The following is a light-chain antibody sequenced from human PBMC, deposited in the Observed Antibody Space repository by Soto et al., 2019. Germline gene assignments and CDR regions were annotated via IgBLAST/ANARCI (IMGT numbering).Light chain of an antibody. CDR1: SGDIGSYNR. CDR3: SSYTNINTRACV. CDR2: EVT. V-gene: IGLV2-14*01. J-gene: IGLJ1*01. Sequence: QSVLTQPASVSGSPGQSITISCTGTSGDIGSYNRVSWYQQHPGKAPKRIIYEVTDRPSGVSNRFSGSKSVNTASLTISGLQAEDEAEYYCSSYTNINTRACVFGTGTKLTVL.